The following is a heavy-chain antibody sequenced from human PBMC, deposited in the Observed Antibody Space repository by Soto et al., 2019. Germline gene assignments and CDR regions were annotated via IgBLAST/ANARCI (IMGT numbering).Heavy chain of an antibody. D-gene: IGHD6-19*01. CDR3: ARDHGDSSGWYWNYYYGMDV. CDR2: INPNSGCT. J-gene: IGHJ6*02. CDR1: GYTFTGYD. V-gene: IGHV1-2*04. Sequence: QVQLVQAGAEVKKPGASVKVSCKASGYTFTGYDMHWVRQAPGQGLEWMGWINPNSGCTNYAQKFQGWVTMTRDTSISTAYMELSRLRSDDTAVYYCARDHGDSSGWYWNYYYGMDVWGQGTTVTVSS.